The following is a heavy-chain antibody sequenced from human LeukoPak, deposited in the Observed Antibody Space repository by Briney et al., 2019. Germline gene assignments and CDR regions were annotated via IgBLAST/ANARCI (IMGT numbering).Heavy chain of an antibody. V-gene: IGHV1-69*04. CDR1: GGTFSSYA. CDR3: ARERYYYDSSGDPDAFDI. J-gene: IGHJ3*02. D-gene: IGHD3-22*01. CDR2: IIPILGIA. Sequence: ASVKVSCKTSGGTFSSYAISWVRQAPGQGLEWMGRIIPILGIANYAQKFQGRVTITADKSTSTAYMELSSLRSEDTAVYYCARERYYYDSSGDPDAFDIWGQGTMVTVSS.